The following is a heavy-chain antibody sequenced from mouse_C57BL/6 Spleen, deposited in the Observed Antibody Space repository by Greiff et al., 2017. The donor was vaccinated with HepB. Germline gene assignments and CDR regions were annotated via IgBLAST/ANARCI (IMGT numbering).Heavy chain of an antibody. CDR2: IYPGDGDT. V-gene: IGHV1-80*01. CDR3: AREDDGYSVVFDY. CDR1: GYAFSSYW. Sequence: VQLQESGAELVKPGASVKISCKASGYAFSSYWMNWVKQRPGKGLEWIGQIYPGDGDTNYNGKFKGKATLTADKSSSTAYMQLSSLTSEDSAVYFSAREDDGYSVVFDYWGQGTTLTVSS. D-gene: IGHD2-3*01. J-gene: IGHJ2*01.